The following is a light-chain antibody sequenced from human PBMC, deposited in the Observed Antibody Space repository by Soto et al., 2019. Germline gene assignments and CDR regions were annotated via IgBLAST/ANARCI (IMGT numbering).Light chain of an antibody. J-gene: IGKJ5*01. CDR1: QRINIY. CDR2: SAS. V-gene: IGKV1-39*01. Sequence: DIHITKSPSSLSTSVGDRVTITCRASQRINIYLNWYRQKPGKAPELLIYSASNLQSGVPSRFSGSGSGTDFTLTISSLQPEDFATYYCQQSGRTPTFGQGTRLETK. CDR3: QQSGRTPT.